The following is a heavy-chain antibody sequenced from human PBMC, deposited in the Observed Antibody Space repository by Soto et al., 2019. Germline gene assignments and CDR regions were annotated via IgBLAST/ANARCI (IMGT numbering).Heavy chain of an antibody. Sequence: EVQLVESGGGLVKPGGSLRLSCAASGFTFSSYSMNWVRQAPGKGLEWVSSISSSSSYIYYADSVKGRFTISRDNAKNSLYLKMNSLRAEDTAVYYCARAGAAHVFDYWGQGTLVTVSS. CDR1: GFTFSSYS. CDR3: ARAGAAHVFDY. D-gene: IGHD6-6*01. J-gene: IGHJ4*02. V-gene: IGHV3-21*01. CDR2: ISSSSSYI.